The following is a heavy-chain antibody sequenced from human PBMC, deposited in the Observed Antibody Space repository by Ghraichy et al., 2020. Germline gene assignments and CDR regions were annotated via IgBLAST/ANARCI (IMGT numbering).Heavy chain of an antibody. CDR1: GFTFSSYA. V-gene: IGHV3-23*01. Sequence: GESLNISCAASGFTFSSYAMSWVRQAPGKGLEWVSAISGSDGSTYYADSVKGRFTVSRDNSKNTLYLQMNSLRAEDTAVYYCAKDQGIAAAGAPEYFQHWGQGTLVTVSS. CDR3: AKDQGIAAAGAPEYFQH. D-gene: IGHD6-13*01. CDR2: ISGSDGST. J-gene: IGHJ1*01.